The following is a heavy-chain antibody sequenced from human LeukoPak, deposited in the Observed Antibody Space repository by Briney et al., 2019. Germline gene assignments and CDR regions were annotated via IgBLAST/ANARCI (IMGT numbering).Heavy chain of an antibody. Sequence: GGPLRLSCAASGLTFRSFWMSGVRRAPGKGLEWLGHINQEASRTDHADSVKGRFTISRDNARNLLYLHMSSLRAEDTAVYYCAKYLSRAFDSWGQGVLVSVSS. CDR1: GLTFRSFW. D-gene: IGHD2/OR15-2a*01. V-gene: IGHV3-7*01. CDR2: INQEASRT. CDR3: AKYLSRAFDS. J-gene: IGHJ4*02.